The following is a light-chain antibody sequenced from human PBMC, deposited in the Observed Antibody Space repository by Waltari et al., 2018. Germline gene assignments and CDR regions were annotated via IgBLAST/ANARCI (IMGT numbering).Light chain of an antibody. V-gene: IGLV2-8*01. J-gene: IGLJ2*01. CDR1: SSDIGGYNS. CDR3: SSYAGSNNL. CDR2: EVS. Sequence: QSALTQPPSASGSPGQSVTISCTGTSSDIGGYNSVCWYQQHPGKAPKLMIYEVSKRPSGVPDRFSGAKSGNMASLTVSGLQAEDEADYYCSSYAGSNNLFGGGTRLTVL.